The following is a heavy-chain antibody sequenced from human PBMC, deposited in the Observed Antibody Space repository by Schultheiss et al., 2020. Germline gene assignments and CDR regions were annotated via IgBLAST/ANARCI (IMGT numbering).Heavy chain of an antibody. D-gene: IGHD3-3*01. CDR2: IHHSGTT. Sequence: SETLSLTCTVSGGSISSYYWSWIRQPPGKALEWSASIHHSGTTYYNPSLKSRVTISVDRSKNQFSLKLSSVTAADTAVYYCARGLRSVSDAFDIWGQGTMVTVSS. CDR1: GGSISSYY. V-gene: IGHV4-59*12. CDR3: ARGLRSVSDAFDI. J-gene: IGHJ3*02.